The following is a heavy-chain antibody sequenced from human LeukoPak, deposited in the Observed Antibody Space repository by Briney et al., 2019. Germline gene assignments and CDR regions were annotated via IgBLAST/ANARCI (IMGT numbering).Heavy chain of an antibody. CDR2: IDSDGSSA. CDR1: GFTFSNYW. D-gene: IGHD3-9*01. J-gene: IGHJ4*02. V-gene: IGHV3-74*01. Sequence: PGGSLRLSCAASGFTFSNYWMHWVRQAPGKGLVWVSRIDSDGSSADYADSVKGRFTISRDNAKNTLYLQMNSLRAEDTAVYYCASPINAVPYWGQGTLVIVSS. CDR3: ASPINAVPY.